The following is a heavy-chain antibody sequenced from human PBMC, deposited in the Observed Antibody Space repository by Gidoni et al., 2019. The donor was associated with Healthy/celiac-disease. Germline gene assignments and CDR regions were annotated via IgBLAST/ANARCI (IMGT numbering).Heavy chain of an antibody. CDR1: GGIFSRYA. V-gene: IGHV1-69*01. CDR2: IIPICGTA. CDR3: ARDCREIESGSYYVAFGAFDI. Sequence: QVQLVLSGAEVKKPGCSVKVSCEASGGIFSRYALSWVRQAPGQGLEWMGGIIPICGTANYAQKVQGRVTITADESTSTAYMELSSLRSEDTAVYYCARDCREIESGSYYVAFGAFDIWGQGTMVTVSS. D-gene: IGHD1-26*01. J-gene: IGHJ3*02.